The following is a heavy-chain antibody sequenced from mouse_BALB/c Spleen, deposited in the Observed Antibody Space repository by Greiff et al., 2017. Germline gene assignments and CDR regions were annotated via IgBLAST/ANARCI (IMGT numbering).Heavy chain of an antibody. CDR1: GYTFTDYA. CDR2: ISTYYGDA. Sequence: VQLVESGAELVRPGVSVKISCKGSGYTFTDYAMHWVKQSHAKSLEWIGVISTYYGDASYNQKFKGKATMTVDKSSSTAYMELARLTSEDSAIYYCAAMDYWGQGTSVTVSS. CDR3: AAMDY. J-gene: IGHJ4*01. V-gene: IGHV1S137*01.